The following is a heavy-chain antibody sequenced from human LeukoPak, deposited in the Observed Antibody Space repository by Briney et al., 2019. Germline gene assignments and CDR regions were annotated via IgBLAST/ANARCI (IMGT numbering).Heavy chain of an antibody. J-gene: IGHJ4*02. CDR1: GGSISSSSYY. Sequence: SETLSLTCIVSGGSISSSSYYWDWIRQAPGEGLEWIGNFYDSGNTWYNPSLKSRVTISVDTSRNQFSLKLSSVTAADTAVYYCARDRGYSGSYDYWGQGTRVTVS. V-gene: IGHV4-39*07. D-gene: IGHD1-26*01. CDR2: FYDSGNT. CDR3: ARDRGYSGSYDY.